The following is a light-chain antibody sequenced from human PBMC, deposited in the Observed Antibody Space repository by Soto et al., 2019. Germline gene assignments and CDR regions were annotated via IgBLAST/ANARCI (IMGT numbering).Light chain of an antibody. CDR1: QSISSY. J-gene: IGKJ2*01. V-gene: IGKV1-39*01. CDR2: AAS. CDR3: QQSYSTPYT. Sequence: DIQMIQSPSSLSASVGDRVTITCRASQSISSYLNWYQQKPGKAPTLRIYAASSLQSGVPSRFSGSGSGTDFTLTISSLQPEDFATYYCQQSYSTPYTFGQGTKLEIK.